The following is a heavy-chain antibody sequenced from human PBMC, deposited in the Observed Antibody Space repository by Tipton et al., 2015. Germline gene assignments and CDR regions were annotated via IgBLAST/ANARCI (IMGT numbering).Heavy chain of an antibody. CDR3: ADSADTYFSS. D-gene: IGHD2/OR15-2a*01. CDR2: IYHSGTT. CDR1: GVSIRASLHY. Sequence: TLSLTCAVSGVSIRASLHYWAWIRQQPGKGREWIGYIYHSGTTYYSPAFETRLTISLDTSRNLVSLDLTSVTAADSAVYYCADSADTYFSSWGQGTLVTVSS. V-gene: IGHV4-31*11. J-gene: IGHJ5*02.